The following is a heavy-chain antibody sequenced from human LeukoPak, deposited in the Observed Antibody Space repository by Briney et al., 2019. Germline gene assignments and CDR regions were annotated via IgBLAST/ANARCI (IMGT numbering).Heavy chain of an antibody. CDR3: ARERAVAGTVKWEYYYYMDV. CDR2: ISRSSSTI. CDR1: GFTFSDYS. J-gene: IGHJ6*03. Sequence: AGGSLRLSCAASGFTFSDYSMNWVRQAPGKGLEWVSYISRSSSTIYYADSVKGRFTISRDNAKNSLYLQMNSLRAEDTAVYYCARERAVAGTVKWEYYYYMDVWGKGTTVTLSS. D-gene: IGHD6-19*01. V-gene: IGHV3-48*04.